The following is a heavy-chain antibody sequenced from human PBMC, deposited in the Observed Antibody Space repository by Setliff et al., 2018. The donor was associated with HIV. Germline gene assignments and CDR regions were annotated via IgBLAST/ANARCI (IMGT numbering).Heavy chain of an antibody. Sequence: GASVKVSCKASGYTFTGYYMHWVRLAPGQGLEWMGWINPNSGGTNYAQKFQGRVTMTRDTSISTAYMELSRLRSDDTAVYYCARVFYSSSWYNGWFDPWGQGTLVTVSS. V-gene: IGHV1-2*02. D-gene: IGHD6-13*01. CDR3: ARVFYSSSWYNGWFDP. CDR1: GYTFTGYY. J-gene: IGHJ5*02. CDR2: INPNSGGT.